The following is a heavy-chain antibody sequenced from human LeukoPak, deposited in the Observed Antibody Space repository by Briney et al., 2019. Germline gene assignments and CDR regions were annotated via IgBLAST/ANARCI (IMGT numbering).Heavy chain of an antibody. CDR2: ISRSGEST. V-gene: IGHV3-23*01. J-gene: IGHJ4*02. D-gene: IGHD3-10*01. CDR3: AKVLMRGVD. CDR1: GFTFSGFA. Sequence: SGGSLRLSCAASGFTFSGFAMSWIRQAPGKRLEWVSSISRSGESTFYADSVKGRFTISRDNSKNTLYLQMNSLRAEDTAVYYCAKVLMRGVDWGQGTLVTVSS.